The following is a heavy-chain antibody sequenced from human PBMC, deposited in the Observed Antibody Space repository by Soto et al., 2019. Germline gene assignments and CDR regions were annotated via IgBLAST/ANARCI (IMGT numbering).Heavy chain of an antibody. D-gene: IGHD2-2*01. V-gene: IGHV1-69*13. J-gene: IGHJ4*02. Sequence: ASVKVSCKAPGGTFSSYAISWVRQAPGQGLEWMGGIIPIFGTANYAQKFQGRATITADESTSTAYMELSSLRSEDTAVYYCARDRFGFSSTSCCTFDYWGQGTLVTVSS. CDR1: GGTFSSYA. CDR2: IIPIFGTA. CDR3: ARDRFGFSSTSCCTFDY.